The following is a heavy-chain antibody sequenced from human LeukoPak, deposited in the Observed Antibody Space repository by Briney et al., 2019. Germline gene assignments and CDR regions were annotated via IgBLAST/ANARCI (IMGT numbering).Heavy chain of an antibody. Sequence: GGSLRLSCAASGFTISSNYMTWVRQAPGRGLQWVSVIYSDGSTFYADSVKGRFTISRDSSKNTLYLQMNSLRAEDTAVYYCARDHRIGGSWGQGTPVTVSS. V-gene: IGHV3-53*01. J-gene: IGHJ4*02. CDR2: IYSDGST. D-gene: IGHD3-16*01. CDR3: ARDHRIGGS. CDR1: GFTISSNY.